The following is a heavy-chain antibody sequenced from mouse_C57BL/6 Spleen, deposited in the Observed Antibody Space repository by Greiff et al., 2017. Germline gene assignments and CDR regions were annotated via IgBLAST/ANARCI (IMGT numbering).Heavy chain of an antibody. CDR1: GFNIKDYY. CDR3: ARGYYGSSSYFDY. V-gene: IGHV14-2*01. Sequence: VQLKASGAELVKPGASVKLSCTASGFNIKDYYMHWVKPRTEQGLEWIGRIDPEDGDTKYAPKFQGKATITADTSSNTDYLQLSSLTSEDTAVYCCARGYYGSSSYFDYWGQGTTLTVSS. D-gene: IGHD1-1*01. CDR2: IDPEDGDT. J-gene: IGHJ2*01.